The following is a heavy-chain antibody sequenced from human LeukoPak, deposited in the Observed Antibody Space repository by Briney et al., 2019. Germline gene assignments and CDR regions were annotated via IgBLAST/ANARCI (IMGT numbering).Heavy chain of an antibody. CDR2: INHSGST. V-gene: IGHV4-34*01. D-gene: IGHD1-26*01. CDR3: ARGTGDDSGSYYDY. CDR1: GGSFSGYY. J-gene: IGHJ4*02. Sequence: SETLSLTCAVYGGSFSGYYWSWIRQPPGKGLEWIGEINHSGSTNYNPSLKSRVTISVDTPKNQFSLKLSSVTAADTAVYYCARGTGDDSGSYYDYWGQGTLVTVSS.